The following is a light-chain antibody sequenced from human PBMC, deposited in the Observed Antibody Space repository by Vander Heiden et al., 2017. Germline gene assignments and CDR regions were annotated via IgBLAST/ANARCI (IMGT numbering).Light chain of an antibody. Sequence: QAVVTPEPSCPVSHGGTVSLTCGLNSGSVSTSYFPSWYHQTPGQTPRVLIYSTNTRSSGVPDRFSGSILGNTAALTITGAQADDDSYYYCVPYMSSGLYVFGTGTKVTVL. V-gene: IGLV8-61*01. CDR2: STN. CDR1: SGSVSTSYF. CDR3: VPYMSSGLYV. J-gene: IGLJ1*01.